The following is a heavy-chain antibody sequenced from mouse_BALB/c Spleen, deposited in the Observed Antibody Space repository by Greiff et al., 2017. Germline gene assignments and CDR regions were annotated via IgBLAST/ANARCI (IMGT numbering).Heavy chain of an antibody. CDR3: GRQGYGPYAMDY. V-gene: IGHV5-12-2*01. CDR2: ISNGGGST. J-gene: IGHJ4*01. CDR1: GFTFSSYT. D-gene: IGHD1-2*01. Sequence: EVMLVESGGGLVQPGGSLKLSCAASGFTFSSYTMSWVRQTPEKRLEWVAYISNGGGSTYYPDTVKGRFTISRDNAKNTLYLQMSSLKSEDTAMYYCGRQGYGPYAMDYWGQGTSVTVSS.